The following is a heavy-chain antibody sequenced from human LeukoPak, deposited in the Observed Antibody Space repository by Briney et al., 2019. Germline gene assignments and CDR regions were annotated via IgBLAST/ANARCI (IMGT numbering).Heavy chain of an antibody. D-gene: IGHD2-15*01. Sequence: ASVKVSCKASGYTFTGYYMHWVRQAPGQGLEWMGWINPNSGGTNYAQKFQGRVTMTRDTSISTAYMELSRLRSDDTAVYYCASVSGYCSGGSCYPDAFDIWGQGTMVTVSS. J-gene: IGHJ3*02. V-gene: IGHV1-2*02. CDR3: ASVSGYCSGGSCYPDAFDI. CDR2: INPNSGGT. CDR1: GYTFTGYY.